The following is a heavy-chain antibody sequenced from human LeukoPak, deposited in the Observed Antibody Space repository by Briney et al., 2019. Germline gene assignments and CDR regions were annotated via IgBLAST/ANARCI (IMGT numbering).Heavy chain of an antibody. D-gene: IGHD3-22*01. V-gene: IGHV4-34*01. J-gene: IGHJ4*02. Sequence: SETLSLTCAVYGGSFSGYYWRWIRQPPGKGLEWIGEINHSGSTNYNPSLKSRVTISVDTSKNQFSLKLSSVTAADTAVYYCASSHYDSSGYHDYWGQGTLVTVSS. CDR2: INHSGST. CDR3: ASSHYDSSGYHDY. CDR1: GGSFSGYY.